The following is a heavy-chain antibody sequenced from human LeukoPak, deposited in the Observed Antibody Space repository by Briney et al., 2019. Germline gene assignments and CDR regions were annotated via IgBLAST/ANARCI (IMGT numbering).Heavy chain of an antibody. CDR3: ARGLALSSGWYDDAFDI. D-gene: IGHD6-19*01. CDR1: GGSFSGYY. Sequence: PSETLSLTCAVYGGSFSGYYWSWIRQPPGKGLEWIGEINHSGSTNYNPSLKSRVTISVDTSKNQSSLKLSSVTAADTAVYYCARGLALSSGWYDDAFDIWGQGTMVTVSS. J-gene: IGHJ3*02. V-gene: IGHV4-34*01. CDR2: INHSGST.